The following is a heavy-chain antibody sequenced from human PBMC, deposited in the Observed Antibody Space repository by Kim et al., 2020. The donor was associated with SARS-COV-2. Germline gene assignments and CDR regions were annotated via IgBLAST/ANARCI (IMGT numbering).Heavy chain of an antibody. D-gene: IGHD3-22*01. J-gene: IGHJ6*02. CDR1: GGSFSGYY. Sequence: SETLSLTCAVYGGSFSGYYWSWIRQPPGKGLEWIGEINHSGSTNYNPSLKSRVTISVDTSKNQFSLKLSSVTAADTAVYYCARGPHYYDSSGYYGNYYYYGMDVWGQGTTVTVSS. CDR3: ARGPHYYDSSGYYGNYYYYGMDV. CDR2: INHSGST. V-gene: IGHV4-34*01.